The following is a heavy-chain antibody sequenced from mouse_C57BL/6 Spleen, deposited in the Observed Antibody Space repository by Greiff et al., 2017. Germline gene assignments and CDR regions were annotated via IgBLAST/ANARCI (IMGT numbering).Heavy chain of an antibody. D-gene: IGHD1-1*01. CDR2: IYPRDGST. CDR3: AREFITTVVASGDWYFDV. V-gene: IGHV1-85*01. J-gene: IGHJ1*03. Sequence: VQLQQSGPELVKPGASVKLSCKASGYTFTSYDINWVKQRPGKGLEWIGRIYPRDGSTKYNEKFKGKATLTEDTSSSTAYMELPGLTSEDSAVYFCAREFITTVVASGDWYFDVWGTGTTVTVSS. CDR1: GYTFTSYD.